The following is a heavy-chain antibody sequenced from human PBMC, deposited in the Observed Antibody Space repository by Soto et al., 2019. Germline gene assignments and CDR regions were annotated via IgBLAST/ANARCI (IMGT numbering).Heavy chain of an antibody. D-gene: IGHD5-12*01. CDR1: GFTFSSYV. Sequence: XXSLRLSFAASGFTFSSYVMXWVLQAPGKGLEWVAVISYDGSNKYYADSVKGRFTISRDNSKNTLYLQMNSLRDEDTAVYYCAKGRRGGYDQNWFDPWGQGTLVTVSS. V-gene: IGHV3-30*18. CDR3: AKGRRGGYDQNWFDP. CDR2: ISYDGSNK. J-gene: IGHJ5*02.